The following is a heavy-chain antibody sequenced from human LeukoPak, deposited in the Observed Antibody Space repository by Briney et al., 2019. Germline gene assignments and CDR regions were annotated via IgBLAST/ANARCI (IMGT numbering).Heavy chain of an antibody. CDR2: INPSGGST. J-gene: IGHJ4*02. Sequence: GASVTVSCKASGYTFTSYYMQWVRQAPGQGLEWMGIINPSGGSTSYAQKFQGRVTMTRDTSTSTVYMELSSLRSEDTAVYYCARGFVFGDGGYYFDYWGQGTLVTVSS. D-gene: IGHD4-17*01. CDR1: GYTFTSYY. CDR3: ARGFVFGDGGYYFDY. V-gene: IGHV1-46*01.